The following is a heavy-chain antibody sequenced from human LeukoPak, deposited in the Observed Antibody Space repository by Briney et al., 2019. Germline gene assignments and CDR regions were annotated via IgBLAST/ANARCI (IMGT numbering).Heavy chain of an antibody. CDR1: GGTFISYG. CDR2: IIPIFGRE. D-gene: IGHD2-15*01. CDR3: APERYCSGGSCYSGLEGRHGFDH. V-gene: IGHV1-69*05. Sequence: GSSVKVSCKASGGTFISYGISWVGQAPGQGVEGMGRIIPIFGREIYAQKFQGRVTIPTHESTSTASMELTSLRSAHTAVYYCAPERYCSGGSCYSGLEGRHGFDHWGQGTLVTVSS. J-gene: IGHJ5*02.